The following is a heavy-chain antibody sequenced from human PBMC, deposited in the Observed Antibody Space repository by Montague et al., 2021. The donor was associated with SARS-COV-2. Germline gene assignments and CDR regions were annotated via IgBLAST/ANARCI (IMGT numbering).Heavy chain of an antibody. V-gene: IGHV4-39*01. J-gene: IGHJ4*02. CDR1: GGSFDSDNFF. CDR3: ARHRRYDVVTYYPDF. CDR2: ISNGGRT. Sequence: SETLSLTCSVSGGSFDSDNFFWGWIREPPGKRLEWIGVISNGGRTFDXRCLKSRVTISVHTSRNQLSLNVKSVTAADTAVYYCARHRRYDVVTYYPDFWGQGILVTVSS. D-gene: IGHD3-9*01.